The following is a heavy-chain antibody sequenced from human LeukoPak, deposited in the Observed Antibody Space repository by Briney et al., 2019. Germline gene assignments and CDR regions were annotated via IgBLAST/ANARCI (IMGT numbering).Heavy chain of an antibody. CDR3: SRGGPVAGTHKYFQH. CDR2: ISAYNGNT. CDR1: GYTFTSYG. Sequence: ASVKVSCKASGYTFTSYGISWVRQAPGQGLEWMGWISAYNGNTDYAQTFQGRVTLTRNTSISTAYMELSSLRSEDTAVYYCSRGGPVAGTHKYFQHWGQGTLVTVSS. D-gene: IGHD6-19*01. V-gene: IGHV1-18*01. J-gene: IGHJ1*01.